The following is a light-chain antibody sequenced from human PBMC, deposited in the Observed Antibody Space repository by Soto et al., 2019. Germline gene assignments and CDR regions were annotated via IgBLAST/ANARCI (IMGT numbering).Light chain of an antibody. CDR2: DVS. V-gene: IGLV2-14*01. Sequence: QSVLTQPASVSGAPGQSITISCTGTSSDVGGYNYVSWYQQHPGKVPKLMYYDVSNRPSGVSYRFSGTKSGNAASLTISGLHGEDEDDYYCSSYTYRSTLVFGGGTKLTVL. CDR3: SSYTYRSTLV. CDR1: SSDVGGYNY. J-gene: IGLJ2*01.